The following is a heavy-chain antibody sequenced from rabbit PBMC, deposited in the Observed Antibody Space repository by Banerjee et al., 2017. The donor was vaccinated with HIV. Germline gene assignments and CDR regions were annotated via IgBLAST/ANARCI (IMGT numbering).Heavy chain of an antibody. CDR2: IDAGSGTT. J-gene: IGHJ4*01. CDR1: GFDLSSYYV. CDR3: ARGVYIGGTIPTYFNL. V-gene: IGHV1S45*01. D-gene: IGHD1-1*01. Sequence: QEQLEESGGGLVKPEGSLKLSCTASGFDLSSYYVMCWVRQAPGKGLEWIGCIDAGSGTTYYANWAKGRFTISKTSSTTVTLQMTSLTAADTATYFCARGVYIGGTIPTYFNLWGPGTLVTVS.